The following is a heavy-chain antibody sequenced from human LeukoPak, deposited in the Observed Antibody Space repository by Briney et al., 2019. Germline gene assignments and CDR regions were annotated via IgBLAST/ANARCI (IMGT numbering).Heavy chain of an antibody. CDR3: ARGPTTVTRAFDY. Sequence: TPSETLSLTCTVSGGSISSSSYYWGWIRQPAGKGLEWIGRIYTSGSTNYNPSLKSRVTMSVDTSKNQFSPKLSSVTAADTAVYYCARGPTTVTRAFDYWGQGTLVTVSS. D-gene: IGHD4-17*01. CDR1: GGSISSSSYY. V-gene: IGHV4-61*02. CDR2: IYTSGST. J-gene: IGHJ4*02.